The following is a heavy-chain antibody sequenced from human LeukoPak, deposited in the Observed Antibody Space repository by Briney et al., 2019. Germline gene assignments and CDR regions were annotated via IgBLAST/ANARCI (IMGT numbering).Heavy chain of an antibody. J-gene: IGHJ4*02. CDR1: GFTFSNYA. Sequence: GGSLRLSCAASGFTFSNYAMNWVRQAPGKGLEWVSSITGSGGDAYYADSVKGRFTISRDNSKNTLDLQMNSLRAEDTAVYYCAKGLKGCSGSSCYYFFDFWGQGALISVSS. CDR2: ITGSGGDA. D-gene: IGHD2-15*01. V-gene: IGHV3-23*01. CDR3: AKGLKGCSGSSCYYFFDF.